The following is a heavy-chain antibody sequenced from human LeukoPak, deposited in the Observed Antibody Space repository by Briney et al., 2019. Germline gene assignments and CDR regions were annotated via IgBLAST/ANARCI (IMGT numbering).Heavy chain of an antibody. J-gene: IGHJ4*02. D-gene: IGHD3-22*01. Sequence: GGSLRLSCAASGFTFSSYGMHWVRQAPGKGLEWVAVIWYDGSNKYYADSVKGRFTISRDNSENTLYLQMNSLRAEDTAVYYCARDIYYDSSGYYSMTVDYWGQGTLVTVSS. V-gene: IGHV3-33*01. CDR2: IWYDGSNK. CDR1: GFTFSSYG. CDR3: ARDIYYDSSGYYSMTVDY.